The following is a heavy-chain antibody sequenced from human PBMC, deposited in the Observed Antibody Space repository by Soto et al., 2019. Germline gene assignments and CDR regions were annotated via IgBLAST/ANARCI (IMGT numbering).Heavy chain of an antibody. J-gene: IGHJ5*02. V-gene: IGHV1-2*02. Sequence: ASVKVSCKASGYTFTGYYMHWVRQAPGQGLEWMGWINPNSGGTNYAQKFQGRVTMTRDTSISTAYMELSRLRSDDTAVYYCARYLPRYCSGGSCWSWFDPWGQGTLVTVSS. CDR2: INPNSGGT. CDR1: GYTFTGYY. CDR3: ARYLPRYCSGGSCWSWFDP. D-gene: IGHD2-15*01.